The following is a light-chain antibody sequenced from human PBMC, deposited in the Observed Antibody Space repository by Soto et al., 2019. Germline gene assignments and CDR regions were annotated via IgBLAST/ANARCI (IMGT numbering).Light chain of an antibody. CDR1: SSDVGRYNF. V-gene: IGLV2-8*01. Sequence: QSVLTQPPSASGSPGQSVTISCTGTSSDVGRYNFVSWYQHHPGKAPKLLIYDVNKRSSGVPDRFSGSKSGNTASLTVSGLQAEDEADYYCDSYAGSNNHVFGTGTRSPS. CDR2: DVN. J-gene: IGLJ1*01. CDR3: DSYAGSNNHV.